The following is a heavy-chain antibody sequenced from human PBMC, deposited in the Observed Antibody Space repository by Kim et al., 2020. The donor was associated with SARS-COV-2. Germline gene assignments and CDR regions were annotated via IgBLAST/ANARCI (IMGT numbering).Heavy chain of an antibody. D-gene: IGHD6-19*01. Sequence: NNAQKFQGRVTITADKSTSTAYMELSSLRSEDTAVYYCARVYSSGWYSDYWGQGTLVTVSS. J-gene: IGHJ4*02. CDR3: ARVYSSGWYSDY. V-gene: IGHV1-69*04.